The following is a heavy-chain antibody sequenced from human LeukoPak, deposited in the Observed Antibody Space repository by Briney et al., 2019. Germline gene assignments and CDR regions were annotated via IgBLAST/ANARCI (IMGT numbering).Heavy chain of an antibody. Sequence: PGGSLRLSCAASGFTFSSYEMNWVRQAPPKGLEWVSYISSSGSTIYYADSVKGRFTISRDNAQNSLYLQMNSLRPEDTALYYCARGPYGLVYWGQGALVTVSS. CDR1: GFTFSSYE. CDR2: ISSSGSTI. CDR3: ARGPYGLVY. D-gene: IGHD3-10*01. V-gene: IGHV3-48*03. J-gene: IGHJ4*02.